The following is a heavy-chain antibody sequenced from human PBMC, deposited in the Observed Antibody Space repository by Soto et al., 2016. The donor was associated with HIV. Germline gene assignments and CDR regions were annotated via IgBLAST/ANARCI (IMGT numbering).Heavy chain of an antibody. D-gene: IGHD3-3*01. CDR3: AREDGGVKDYGDAFDI. Sequence: EVQLVESGGGLVKPGGSLRLSCAASGFTFSSYSMNWVRQAPGKGLEWVSSISSSSSYIYYADSVKGRFTISRDNAKNSLYLQMNSLRAEDTAVYYCAREDGGVKDYGDAFDIWAKGQWSPSLQ. V-gene: IGHV3-21*01. J-gene: IGHJ3*02. CDR2: ISSSSSYI. CDR1: GFTFSSYS.